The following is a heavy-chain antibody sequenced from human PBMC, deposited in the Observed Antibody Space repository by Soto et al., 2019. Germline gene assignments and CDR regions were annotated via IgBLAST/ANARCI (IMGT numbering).Heavy chain of an antibody. CDR1: GGSISTYY. V-gene: IGHV4-59*01. CDR2: IYYNGRT. D-gene: IGHD3-3*01. Sequence: SETLSLTCTVSGGSISTYYWSWIRQPPGKGLEWIGYIYYNGRTNYNPSLESRVTISLDTSKSQFSLKLSSVSAADTAVYYCARDGSGYDFWSGPYFFDHWGPGTLVTVSS. J-gene: IGHJ4*02. CDR3: ARDGSGYDFWSGPYFFDH.